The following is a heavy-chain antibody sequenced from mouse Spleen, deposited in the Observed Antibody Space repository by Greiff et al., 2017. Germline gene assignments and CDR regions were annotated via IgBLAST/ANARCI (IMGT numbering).Heavy chain of an antibody. CDR1: GYTFTDYY. J-gene: IGHJ3*01. CDR2: INPYNGGT. CDR3: ARGYGYDAWFAY. D-gene: IGHD2-2*01. Sequence: VQLQQSGPVLVKPGASVKMSCKASGYTFTDYYMNWVKQSHGKSLEWIGVINPYNGGTSYNQKFKGKATLTVDKSSSTAYMELNSLTSEDSAVYYCARGYGYDAWFAYWGQGTLVTVSA. V-gene: IGHV1-19*01.